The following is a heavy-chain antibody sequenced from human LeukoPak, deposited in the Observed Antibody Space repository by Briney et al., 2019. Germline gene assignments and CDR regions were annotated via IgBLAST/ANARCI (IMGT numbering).Heavy chain of an antibody. Sequence: GGPLRLSCAPSGFTFYDYAMHWLRQSPGKALEWVSLFSGDGGRTYYADSVKGRFTIFRDNSKNSLYLQMNSLRTEDTALYYCAKGQYCGGDCYHPLWFWGQGTLVTVSS. D-gene: IGHD2-21*02. V-gene: IGHV3-43*02. CDR2: FSGDGGRT. CDR1: GFTFYDYA. CDR3: AKGQYCGGDCYHPLWF. J-gene: IGHJ4*02.